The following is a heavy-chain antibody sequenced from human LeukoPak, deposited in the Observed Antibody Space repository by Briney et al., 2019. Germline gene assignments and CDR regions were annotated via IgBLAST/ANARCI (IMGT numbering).Heavy chain of an antibody. J-gene: IGHJ4*02. CDR2: ISSSSSYI. CDR1: GFTFSSYA. Sequence: SGGSLRLSCAASGFTFSSYAVSWVRQAPGKGLEWVSSISSSSSYIYYADSVKGRFTISRDNAKNSLYLQMNSLRAEDTAVYYCARRLRTTWFDYWGQGTLVTVSS. V-gene: IGHV3-21*01. D-gene: IGHD1-7*01. CDR3: ARRLRTTWFDY.